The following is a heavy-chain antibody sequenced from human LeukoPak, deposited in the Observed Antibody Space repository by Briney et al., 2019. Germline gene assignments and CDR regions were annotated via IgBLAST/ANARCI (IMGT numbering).Heavy chain of an antibody. V-gene: IGHV1-69*04. J-gene: IGHJ4*02. CDR2: IIPILGIA. D-gene: IGHD3-9*01. CDR3: ATVSYDILTGYYVGALDY. CDR1: GGTFSSYA. Sequence: SVKVSCKASGGTFSSYAISWVRQAPGQGLEWMGRIIPILGIANYAQKFQGRVTITADKSTSTAYMELSSLRSEDTAVYYRATVSYDILTGYYVGALDYWGQGTLVTVSS.